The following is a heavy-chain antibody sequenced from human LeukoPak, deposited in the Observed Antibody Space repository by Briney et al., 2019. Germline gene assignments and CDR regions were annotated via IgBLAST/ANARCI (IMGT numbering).Heavy chain of an antibody. CDR2: IYYSGST. J-gene: IGHJ4*02. CDR1: GGSISSSSYY. Sequence: PSETLSLTCTVSGGSISSSSYYWGWIRQPPGKGLEWIGSIYYSGSTYYNPSLKSRVTISVDTSKNQFSLKLSSVTAADTAVYYCAREIYDFWSGYSPRFDYWGQGTLVTVSS. CDR3: AREIYDFWSGYSPRFDY. V-gene: IGHV4-39*07. D-gene: IGHD3-3*01.